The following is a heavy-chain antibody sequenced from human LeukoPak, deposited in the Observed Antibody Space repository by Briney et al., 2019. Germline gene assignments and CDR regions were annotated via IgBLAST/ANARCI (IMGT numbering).Heavy chain of an antibody. D-gene: IGHD3-3*01. J-gene: IGHJ6*03. Sequence: ASVKVSCKASGYTFTSYGISWVRQAPGQGLEWMGWISAYNGNTNYAQKLQGRVTMTTDTSTSTAYMELRSLRSDDTAVYYCARDGITIFGVVINTDYYYMDVWGKGTTVTVSS. CDR2: ISAYNGNT. CDR3: ARDGITIFGVVINTDYYYMDV. CDR1: GYTFTSYG. V-gene: IGHV1-18*01.